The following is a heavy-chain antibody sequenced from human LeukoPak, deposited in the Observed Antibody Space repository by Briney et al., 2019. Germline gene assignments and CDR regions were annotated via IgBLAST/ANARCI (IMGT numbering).Heavy chain of an antibody. J-gene: IGHJ4*02. V-gene: IGHV4-59*08. D-gene: IGHD2-8*02. CDR3: AGHHPRNTVDF. Sequence: SETLSLTCTVSGGSISSYYWSRIRQPPGKGLEWIAYISDIGSINYNPSLKSRVTISLDTSKNQFSLKLSSVTAADTAVYYCAGHHPRNTVDFWGQGTLVTVSS. CDR1: GGSISSYY. CDR2: ISDIGSI.